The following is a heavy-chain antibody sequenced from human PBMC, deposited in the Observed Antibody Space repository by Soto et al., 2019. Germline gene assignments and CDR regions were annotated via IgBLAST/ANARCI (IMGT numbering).Heavy chain of an antibody. V-gene: IGHV4-39*01. CDR1: GGSISSSSYY. D-gene: IGHD3-3*01. CDR2: IYYSGST. Sequence: NPSETLSLTCTVSGGSISSSSYYWGWIRQPPGKGLEWIGSIYYSGSTYYNPSLKSRVTISVDTSKNQFSLKLSSVTAADTAVYYCARRATPITIFGVVIYHLHYFDYWGQGTLVTVSS. CDR3: ARRATPITIFGVVIYHLHYFDY. J-gene: IGHJ4*02.